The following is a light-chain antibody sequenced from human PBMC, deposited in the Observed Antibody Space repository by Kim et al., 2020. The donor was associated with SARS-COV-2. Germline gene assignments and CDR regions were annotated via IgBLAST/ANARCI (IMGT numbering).Light chain of an antibody. CDR3: SSYTSSSTYV. Sequence: LTQPASVSGSPGQSITISCTGTSSDVGGYNYVSWYQQHPGKAPKLMIYDVSKRPSGVSNRFSGSKSGNTASLTISGLQAEDEADYYCSSYTSSSTYVFGTGTKVTVL. CDR1: SSDVGGYNY. J-gene: IGLJ1*01. V-gene: IGLV2-14*01. CDR2: DVS.